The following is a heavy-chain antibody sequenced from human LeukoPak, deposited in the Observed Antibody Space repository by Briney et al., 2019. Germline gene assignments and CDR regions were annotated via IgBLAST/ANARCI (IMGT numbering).Heavy chain of an antibody. CDR3: ARVTYYYDSSGYSHRVFDY. CDR1: GGSTSSYY. V-gene: IGHV4-59*01. D-gene: IGHD3-22*01. J-gene: IGHJ4*02. Sequence: PSETLSLTCTVSGGSTSSYYWSWIRQPPGKGLEWIGYIYYSGSTNYNPSLKSRVTIPVDTSKNQFSLKLSSVTAADTAVYYCARVTYYYDSSGYSHRVFDYWGQGTLVTVSS. CDR2: IYYSGST.